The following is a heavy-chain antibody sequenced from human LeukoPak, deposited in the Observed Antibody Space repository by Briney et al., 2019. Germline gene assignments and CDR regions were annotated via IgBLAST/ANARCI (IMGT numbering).Heavy chain of an antibody. J-gene: IGHJ4*02. CDR3: ARGWLFGYYFDY. CDR1: GYTFTSYY. D-gene: IGHD2-21*01. CDR2: INPSGGST. Sequence: GASVKLSCKASGYTFTSYYMHWVRQAPRQGLEWMGIINPSGGSTSYAQKFQGRVTMTRDTSTSTVYMELSSLRAEDTAVYYCARGWLFGYYFDYWGQGTLVTVSS. V-gene: IGHV1-46*01.